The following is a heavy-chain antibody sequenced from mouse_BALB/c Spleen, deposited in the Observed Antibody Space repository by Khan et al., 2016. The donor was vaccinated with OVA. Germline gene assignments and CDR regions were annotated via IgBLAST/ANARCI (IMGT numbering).Heavy chain of an antibody. CDR1: GFTFSSFG. J-gene: IGHJ3*01. D-gene: IGHD1-1*02. Sequence: EVELVEPGGGLVQPGGSRKLSCAASGFTFSSFGMHWVRQAPEKGLEWVAYISSGSSTIYYAATVQGRFTISRDNPKNTLFLHMTSLRSEDTAMYCCTRDYGEFTYWGLGTLVTVSA. CDR3: TRDYGEFTY. CDR2: ISSGSSTI. V-gene: IGHV5-17*02.